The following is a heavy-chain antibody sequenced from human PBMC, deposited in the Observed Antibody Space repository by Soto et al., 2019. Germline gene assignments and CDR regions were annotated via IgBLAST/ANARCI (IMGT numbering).Heavy chain of an antibody. Sequence: PGGSLRLSFAASGFTFSSYAMSWVRQAPGKGLEWVSAISGSGGSTYYADSVKGRFTISRDNSKNTLYLQMNSLRAEDTAVYYCAKDPHDYGDYEPWFDPWGQGTLVTVSS. CDR2: ISGSGGST. D-gene: IGHD4-17*01. CDR3: AKDPHDYGDYEPWFDP. V-gene: IGHV3-23*01. J-gene: IGHJ5*02. CDR1: GFTFSSYA.